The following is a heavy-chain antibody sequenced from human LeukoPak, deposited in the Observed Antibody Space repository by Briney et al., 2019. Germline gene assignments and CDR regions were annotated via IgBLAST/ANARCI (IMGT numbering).Heavy chain of an antibody. CDR1: GGTFSSYA. Sequence: SVKVSCKASGGTFSSYAISWVRHAPGQGLELMGRIIPILGIANYAQKFQGRVTITADKSTSTAYMELSSLRSEDTAVYYCARGTGWLGPFDYWGQGTLVTVSS. D-gene: IGHD6-19*01. J-gene: IGHJ4*02. CDR2: IIPILGIA. CDR3: ARGTGWLGPFDY. V-gene: IGHV1-69*04.